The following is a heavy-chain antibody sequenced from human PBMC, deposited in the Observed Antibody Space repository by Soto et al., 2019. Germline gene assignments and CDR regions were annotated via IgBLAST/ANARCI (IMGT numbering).Heavy chain of an antibody. Sequence: PGGSLRLSCAASGFSFTNFAMSWVRQAPGKGLEWVAGIGASGDITWYADSVKGRLSISRDNSENTLYLQLNSLRFEDTAVYFCSRDVVVGAKALNYWGQGALVTVSS. CDR1: GFSFTNFA. V-gene: IGHV3-23*01. CDR2: IGASGDIT. J-gene: IGHJ4*02. CDR3: SRDVVVGAKALNY. D-gene: IGHD2-15*01.